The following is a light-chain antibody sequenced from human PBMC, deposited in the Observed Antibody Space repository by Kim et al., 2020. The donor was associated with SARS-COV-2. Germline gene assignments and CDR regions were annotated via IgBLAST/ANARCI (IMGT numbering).Light chain of an antibody. J-gene: IGLJ3*02. CDR2: DDN. CDR1: SGSIASNF. V-gene: IGLV6-57*01. Sequence: NFMLTQPHSVSESPGKTVTISCTRSSGSIASNFVQWYQQRPGSSPTTVIYDDNQRPSGVPDRFSGSIDSSSNSASLTISGLKTDDEADYYCQSYDSNIRVFGGGTKVTVL. CDR3: QSYDSNIRV.